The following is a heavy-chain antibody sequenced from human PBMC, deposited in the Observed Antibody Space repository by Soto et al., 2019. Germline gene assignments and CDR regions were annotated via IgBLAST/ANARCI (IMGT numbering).Heavy chain of an antibody. D-gene: IGHD1-26*01. V-gene: IGHV4-59*08. CDR3: ARAVGDPLYYLYY. J-gene: IGHJ4*02. CDR2: TDYSGNT. CDR1: SDSISSYY. Sequence: QVQLQESGPGLVRPSETLSLTCTVSSDSISSYYWIWIRQSPGKGLEWIGYTDYSGNTNYNPSLNSRVTISGETSKTQCSLRLSSVTAADTAVYYCARAVGDPLYYLYYWGQGTLVTVSA.